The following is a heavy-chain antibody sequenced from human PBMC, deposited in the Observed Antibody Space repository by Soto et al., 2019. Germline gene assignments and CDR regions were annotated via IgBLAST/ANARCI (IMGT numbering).Heavy chain of an antibody. CDR1: VYMF. D-gene: IGHD3-22*01. Sequence: QVQLMQSGAEVKKPGASVKVCCKTSVYMFISWVRQAPGQGPEWMGWISAYSGKTQYSQNFQDRFTMTTDTSTNTAYMELRSLRSEDTAIYYCAVDSSGSTADYYYYYGLDVWGQGTTVTVSS. CDR2: ISAYSGKT. J-gene: IGHJ6*02. CDR3: AVDSSGSTADYYYYYGLDV. V-gene: IGHV1-18*01.